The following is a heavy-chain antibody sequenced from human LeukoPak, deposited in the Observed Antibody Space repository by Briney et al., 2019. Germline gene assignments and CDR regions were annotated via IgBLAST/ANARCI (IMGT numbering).Heavy chain of an antibody. J-gene: IGHJ4*02. CDR1: GGSISSSSW. Sequence: SETLSLTCTVSGGSISSSSWWSWVRQPPGKGLEWIGKIYHSGSTNYNPSLKSRVTISVDTSKNQFSLKLSSVTAADTAVYYCASERTNIVGATGHFDYWGQGTLVTVSS. V-gene: IGHV4-4*02. CDR3: ASERTNIVGATGHFDY. CDR2: IYHSGST. D-gene: IGHD1-26*01.